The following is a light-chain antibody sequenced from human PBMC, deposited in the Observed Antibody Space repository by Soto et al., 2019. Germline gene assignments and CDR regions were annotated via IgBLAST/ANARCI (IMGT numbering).Light chain of an antibody. CDR2: DAS. V-gene: IGKV1-9*01. J-gene: IGKJ5*01. CDR1: QGISSY. CDR3: QQFHSYPFG. Sequence: DIQLTQSPSFLSASVGDRVTITCRASQGISSYLAWYQQKPGKAPKLLIYDASTLQSGVPSRFSGSGSGTEFTLTISSLQPGDFATYNCQQFHSYPFGFGQGTRLEI.